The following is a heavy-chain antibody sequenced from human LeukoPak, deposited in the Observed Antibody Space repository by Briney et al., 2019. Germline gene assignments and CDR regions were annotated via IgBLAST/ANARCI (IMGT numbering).Heavy chain of an antibody. D-gene: IGHD2-21*02. CDR2: IGSAGDI. V-gene: IGHV3-13*01. J-gene: IGHJ5*02. CDR3: AVVTSSSIS. CDR1: GFTFSNYD. Sequence: RSGGSLRLSCAASGFTFSNYDMHWVRQATGKGLEWVSAIGSAGDIYYLGSVKGRFTISRENAKNSLYLQMNSLRPGDTAPYYCAVVTSSSISWGQGTQVTVSS.